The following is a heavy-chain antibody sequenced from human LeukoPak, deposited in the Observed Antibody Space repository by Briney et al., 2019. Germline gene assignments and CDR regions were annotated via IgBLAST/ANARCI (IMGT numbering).Heavy chain of an antibody. J-gene: IGHJ4*02. D-gene: IGHD5-12*01. CDR2: ISGSGGDT. V-gene: IGHV3-23*01. Sequence: GGSLRLSCAASGFTFSNYAMSWVRQAPGKGPEWVSAISGSGGDTYYADSVKGRFTISRDNSKNTLYLQMNSLRAEDTAVYYCAKDLGGSGYDLSDPSFDYWGQGTLVTVSS. CDR3: AKDLGGSGYDLSDPSFDY. CDR1: GFTFSNYA.